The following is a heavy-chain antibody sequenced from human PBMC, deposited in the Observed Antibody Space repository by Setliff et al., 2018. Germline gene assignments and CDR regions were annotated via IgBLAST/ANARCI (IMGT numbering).Heavy chain of an antibody. J-gene: IGHJ4*02. V-gene: IGHV4-39*01. CDR1: GDSISSGSHY. D-gene: IGHD1-1*01. CDR3: ARTGTYRYFDS. CDR2: IHYRGTT. Sequence: PSETLSLTCTVSGDSISSGSHYWGWIRQPPGKGLEWIGGIHYRGTTYSNVSLASRLTISVDTSKNQFSLKLTSVTAADTAVYYCARTGTYRYFDSWGQGTRVTVSS.